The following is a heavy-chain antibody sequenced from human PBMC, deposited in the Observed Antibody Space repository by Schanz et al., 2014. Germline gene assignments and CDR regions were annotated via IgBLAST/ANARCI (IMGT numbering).Heavy chain of an antibody. CDR3: ARELGREGGFDS. CDR1: GGSFSDYY. Sequence: QVQLHQWGAGLLKPSETLSLTCAVYGGSFSDYYWAWIRQPPGKGLEWIAELSHGGTSYNPSLRSRVTISRDTSKNQVSLNLRSVTAADTAFYHCARELGREGGFDSWGQGTLVTVTS. J-gene: IGHJ4*02. V-gene: IGHV4-34*01. D-gene: IGHD6-6*01. CDR2: LSHGGT.